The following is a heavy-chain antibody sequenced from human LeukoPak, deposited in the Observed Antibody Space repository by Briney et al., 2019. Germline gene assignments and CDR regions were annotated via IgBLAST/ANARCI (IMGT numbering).Heavy chain of an antibody. CDR1: GYTFTNYG. CDR3: ARDAASTTTAGGIDY. D-gene: IGHD1-1*01. CDR2: ISAYSGYT. Sequence: GASVKVSCKASGYTFTNYGISWVRQAPGQGLEWMGWISAYSGYTHYAQKIQGRVTVTTEASTSTAYMELRSLTSYATAVYYCARDAASTTTAGGIDYWGQGTLVTVSS. V-gene: IGHV1-18*01. J-gene: IGHJ4*02.